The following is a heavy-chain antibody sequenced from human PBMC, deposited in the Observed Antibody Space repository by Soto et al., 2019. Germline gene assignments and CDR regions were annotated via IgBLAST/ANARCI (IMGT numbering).Heavy chain of an antibody. J-gene: IGHJ4*02. CDR3: ARVSVAGSYGPDY. D-gene: IGHD6-19*01. CDR2: IIPIFGTA. V-gene: IGHV1-69*13. CDR1: GGTFSSYA. Sequence: AAVKVSCKASGGTFSSYAISWVRQAPGQGLEWMGGIIPIFGTANYAQKFQGRVTITADESTSTAYMELSSLRSEDTAVYYCARVSVAGSYGPDYRGQRSPVTVSS.